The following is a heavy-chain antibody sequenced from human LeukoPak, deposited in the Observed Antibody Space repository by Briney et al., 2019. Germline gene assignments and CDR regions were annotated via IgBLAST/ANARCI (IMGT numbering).Heavy chain of an antibody. CDR3: ARRAYYYYYGMDV. CDR1: GGSFSGYY. Sequence: SETLSLTCAVFGGSFSGYYWSWIRQPPGKGLEWIGEINHSGSTNYNPSLKSRVTISVDTSKNQFSLKLSSVTAADTAVYYCARRAYYYYYGMDVWGQGTTVTVSS. CDR2: INHSGST. V-gene: IGHV4-34*01. J-gene: IGHJ6*02.